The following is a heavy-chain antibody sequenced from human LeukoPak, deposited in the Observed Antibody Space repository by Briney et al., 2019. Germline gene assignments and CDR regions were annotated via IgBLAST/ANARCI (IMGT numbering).Heavy chain of an antibody. J-gene: IGHJ4*02. V-gene: IGHV4-34*01. CDR2: INHSGST. CDR3: ARVIIAATYPDYFDY. CDR1: GGSFSGYY. D-gene: IGHD6-13*01. Sequence: PSETLSLTCAVYGGSFSGYYWSWIRQPPGKGLEWIGEINHSGSTNYNPSLKSRVTISVDTSKNQFSLKLSSVTAADTAVYYCARVIIAATYPDYFDYWGQGTLVTVSS.